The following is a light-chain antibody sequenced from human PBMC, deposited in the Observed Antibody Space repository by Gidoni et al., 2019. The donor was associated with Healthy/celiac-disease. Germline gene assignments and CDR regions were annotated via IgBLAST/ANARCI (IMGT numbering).Light chain of an antibody. V-gene: IGKV3-11*01. Sequence: EIVLTQAPATLSLSPGERATISCRASQSVSSYLAWYQQKPGQAPRLLIYDASNRDTGIPARFSGSGSGTDFTITISSREPEDFAVYYCQQRSNWPLLTFGRGTKVEIK. CDR2: DAS. J-gene: IGKJ4*01. CDR1: QSVSSY. CDR3: QQRSNWPLLT.